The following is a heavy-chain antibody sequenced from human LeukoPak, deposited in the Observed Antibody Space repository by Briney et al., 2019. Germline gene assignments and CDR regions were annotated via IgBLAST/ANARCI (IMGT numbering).Heavy chain of an antibody. Sequence: ASVKVSCKASGYTFTNFYMHWVRQVPGQGLEWMGIINPRGGSASSAQKFQGRVTMTTDTSTSTAYMELRSLRSDDTAVYYCARDRRLLADYWGQGTLVTVSS. V-gene: IGHV1-46*01. CDR2: INPRGGSA. J-gene: IGHJ4*02. CDR3: ARDRRLLADY. D-gene: IGHD2-21*02. CDR1: GYTFTNFY.